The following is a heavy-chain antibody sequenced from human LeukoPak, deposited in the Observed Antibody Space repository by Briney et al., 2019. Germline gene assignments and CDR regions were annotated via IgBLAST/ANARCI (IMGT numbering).Heavy chain of an antibody. V-gene: IGHV1-69*05. CDR2: IIPIFGTA. CDR3: AREGGSSWFGDWFDP. J-gene: IGHJ5*02. D-gene: IGHD6-13*01. Sequence: SVKVSCKASGGTFSSYAISWVRQAPGQGLEWMGRIIPIFGTANYAQKFQGRVTITTDESTCTAYMELSSLRSEDTAVYYCAREGGSSWFGDWFDPWGQGTLVTVSS. CDR1: GGTFSSYA.